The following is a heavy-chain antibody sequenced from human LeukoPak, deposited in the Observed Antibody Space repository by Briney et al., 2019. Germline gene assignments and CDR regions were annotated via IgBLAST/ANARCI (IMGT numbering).Heavy chain of an antibody. Sequence: GGSLRLSCAASGFTFSSCAMSWVRQAPGKGLEWVSAISGSGGSTYYADSVKGRFTISRDNSKNTLYLQMNSLRAEDTAVYYCAKDPNSGSYYPYYFDYWGQGTLVTVSS. J-gene: IGHJ4*02. V-gene: IGHV3-23*01. CDR1: GFTFSSCA. CDR2: ISGSGGST. D-gene: IGHD1-26*01. CDR3: AKDPNSGSYYPYYFDY.